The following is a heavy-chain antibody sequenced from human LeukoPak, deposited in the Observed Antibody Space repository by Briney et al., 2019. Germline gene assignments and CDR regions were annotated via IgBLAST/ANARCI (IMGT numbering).Heavy chain of an antibody. CDR1: GGTFSSYA. CDR2: ISAYNGNT. J-gene: IGHJ4*02. CDR3: ARSYSGYDLTPMNY. D-gene: IGHD5-12*01. V-gene: IGHV1-18*01. Sequence: ASVKVSCKASGGTFSSYAISWVRQAPGQGLEWMGWISAYNGNTNYAQKLQGRVTMTTDTSTSTAYMELRSLRSDDTAVYYCARSYSGYDLTPMNYWGQGTLVTVSS.